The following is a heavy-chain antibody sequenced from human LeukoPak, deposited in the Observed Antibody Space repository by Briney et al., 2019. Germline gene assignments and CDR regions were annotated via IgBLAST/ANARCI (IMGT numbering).Heavy chain of an antibody. CDR2: IWYDGSNK. D-gene: IGHD6-13*01. V-gene: IGHV3-33*01. Sequence: GGSLRLSCAASGFTFSSYGMHWVRQAPGKGLEWVAVIWYDGSNKYYADSVKGRFTISRDNSKNTLYLQMNSLRAGDTAVYYCARDIAPYGMDVWGQGTTVTVSS. CDR3: ARDIAPYGMDV. CDR1: GFTFSSYG. J-gene: IGHJ6*02.